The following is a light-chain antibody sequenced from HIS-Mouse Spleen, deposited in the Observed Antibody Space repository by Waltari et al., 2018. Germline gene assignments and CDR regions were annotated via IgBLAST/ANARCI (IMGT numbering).Light chain of an antibody. V-gene: IGKV1-39*01. CDR1: QSISSY. J-gene: IGKJ2*01. Sequence: DIQMTQSPSSLSASVGDRVTLTCRASQSISSYLNWYQQKPGKAPKRLIYAASSLHSGVPSRFSGSGSGTDFTLTISSLQPEDFATYYCQQSYSTPNTFGQGTKLEIK. CDR2: AAS. CDR3: QQSYSTPNT.